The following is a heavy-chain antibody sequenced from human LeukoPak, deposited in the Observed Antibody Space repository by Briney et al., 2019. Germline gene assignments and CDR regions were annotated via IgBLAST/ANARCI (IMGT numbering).Heavy chain of an antibody. CDR1: GFTFNAYS. V-gene: IGHV3-7*02. CDR2: IKPDRSET. CDR3: TRKLVQ. Sequence: GGSLRLSCAASGFTFNAYSMNWVRQAPGKGLEWVANIKPDRSETYYVDAVKGRFTISRDNAKNSLFLQMNSLRSEDTAVYYCTRKLVQWGQGTLVTVSS. D-gene: IGHD1-7*01. J-gene: IGHJ4*02.